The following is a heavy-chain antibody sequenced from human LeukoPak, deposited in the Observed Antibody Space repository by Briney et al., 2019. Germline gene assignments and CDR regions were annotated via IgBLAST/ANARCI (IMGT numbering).Heavy chain of an antibody. V-gene: IGHV3-23*01. CDR2: ISDSGGTT. D-gene: IGHD1-26*01. J-gene: IGHJ4*02. CDR1: GFTFSDYP. CDR3: AKGGGSLD. Sequence: GGSLRRSCVASGFTFSDYPMSWVRQVPGEGLEWVSAISDSGGTTDYADSVKGRFTISRDNSKNTLYLQMNSLRAEDTAVYFCAKGGGSLDWGQGTLVTVSS.